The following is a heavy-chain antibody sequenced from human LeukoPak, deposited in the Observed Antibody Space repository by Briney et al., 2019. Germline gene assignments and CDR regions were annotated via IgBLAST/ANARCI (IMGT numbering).Heavy chain of an antibody. V-gene: IGHV4-59*01. CDR2: IYYTGT. Sequence: SETLSLTCAVYGGSFSGYYWSWIRQPPGKGLEWIGYIYYTGTSYNPSLKSRVTISADTSKNQFSLKLISVTAADTAVYYCASRKLGNDYWGQGTLVTVSS. J-gene: IGHJ4*02. CDR1: GGSFSGYY. CDR3: ASRKLGNDY. D-gene: IGHD7-27*01.